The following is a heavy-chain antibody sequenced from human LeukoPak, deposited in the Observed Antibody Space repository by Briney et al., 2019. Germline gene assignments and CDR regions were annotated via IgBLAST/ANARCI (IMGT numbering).Heavy chain of an antibody. D-gene: IGHD1-26*01. Sequence: PGGSLRLSCAASGFTFSSYSMNWVRQAPGKGLEWVSSISSSSSYIYYADSVKGRFTISRDNAKNSLYLQMNSLRAEDTAVYYCAKVVGARPHGSDYWGQGTLVTVSS. V-gene: IGHV3-21*01. CDR1: GFTFSSYS. CDR2: ISSSSSYI. CDR3: AKVVGARPHGSDY. J-gene: IGHJ4*02.